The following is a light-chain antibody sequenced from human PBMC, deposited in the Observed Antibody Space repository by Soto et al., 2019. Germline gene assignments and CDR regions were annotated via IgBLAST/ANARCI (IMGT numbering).Light chain of an antibody. CDR1: SSDVGVYNY. CDR3: SSYNSPSTRV. J-gene: IGLJ1*01. CDR2: DVS. Sequence: QSALTQPASVSGSPGQSITISCTGTSSDVGVYNYVSWYQQHPGKAPKPMIYDVSNRPSGVSNRFSGSNSGNTASLTISGIEDKDAAYYYCSSYNSPSTRVFGTGTKLTML. V-gene: IGLV2-14*01.